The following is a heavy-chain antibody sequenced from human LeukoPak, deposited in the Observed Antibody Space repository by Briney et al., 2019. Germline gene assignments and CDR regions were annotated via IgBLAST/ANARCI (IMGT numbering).Heavy chain of an antibody. CDR3: TSLFSASGAFDS. Sequence: KPSETLSLSCAVHGASLSDYYWTWIRQSPEKGLECIGAIDHRGSANYNPSLESRVTISLDTSKNQFSLNLASVTAADTAVYYCTSLFSASGAFDSWGQGTLVAVSS. V-gene: IGHV4-34*01. J-gene: IGHJ4*02. CDR2: IDHRGSA. CDR1: GASLSDYY. D-gene: IGHD3-10*01.